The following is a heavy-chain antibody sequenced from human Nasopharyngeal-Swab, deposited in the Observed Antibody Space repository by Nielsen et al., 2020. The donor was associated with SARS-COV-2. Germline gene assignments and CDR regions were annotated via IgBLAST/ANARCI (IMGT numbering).Heavy chain of an antibody. CDR3: ARAPLGQVFFFRERGEAFDI. Sequence: SEILSLTCAVSGGSLSNYYWNWIRQSPEKGLEWIGEINHSGNTGYNPSLKSRLTLSVDTSKNQFSLKLNSVTAADTAVYYCARAPLGQVFFFRERGEAFDIWGQGTRVTVSS. V-gene: IGHV4-34*01. CDR2: INHSGNT. J-gene: IGHJ3*02. D-gene: IGHD2-8*01. CDR1: GGSLSNYY.